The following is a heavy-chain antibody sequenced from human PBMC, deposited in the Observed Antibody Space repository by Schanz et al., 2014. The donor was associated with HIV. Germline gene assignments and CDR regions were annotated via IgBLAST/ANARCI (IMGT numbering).Heavy chain of an antibody. CDR2: IYSGGIT. CDR1: GDSMTSYF. CDR3: ARSPCGGDCWFDS. V-gene: IGHV4-59*01. J-gene: IGHJ5*01. Sequence: QVQLQESGSGLLRPSETLSLTCTVSGDSMTSYFWSWVRQPPGKELEWIGYIYSGGITNSKPSLKTRVTTSIDTSKRQISLKLASVSAADTAVYYCARSPCGGDCWFDSWGQGILITVSS. D-gene: IGHD2-21*02.